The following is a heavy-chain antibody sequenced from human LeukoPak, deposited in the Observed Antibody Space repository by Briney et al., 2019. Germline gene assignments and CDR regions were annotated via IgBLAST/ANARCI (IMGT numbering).Heavy chain of an antibody. CDR1: GYTFTNYY. D-gene: IGHD3-22*01. V-gene: IGHV1-69*13. CDR3: ARVSDYYDSSGRHFDY. CDR2: IIPIFGTA. Sequence: SVKVSCKASGYTFTNYYMHWVRQAPGQGLEWMGGIIPIFGTANYAQKFQGRVTITADESTSTAYMELSSLRSEDTAVYYCARVSDYYDSSGRHFDYWGQGTLVTVSS. J-gene: IGHJ4*02.